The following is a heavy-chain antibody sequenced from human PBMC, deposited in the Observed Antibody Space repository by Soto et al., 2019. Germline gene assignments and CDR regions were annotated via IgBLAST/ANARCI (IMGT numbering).Heavy chain of an antibody. J-gene: IGHJ4*02. D-gene: IGHD3-9*01. V-gene: IGHV1-24*01. CDR1: GYTFTELS. CDR2: FDPEDGET. Sequence: QVQMVQSGAEVKMPGASVKVSCKVSGYTFTELSMHWVRQAPGKGLEWMGGFDPEDGETIYAQKFQGRVTLTEDTSTDTAYMDLSSLNSDDTDVYYCETRHERYYDVLTGPLDCWGQGTLVTVSS. CDR3: ETRHERYYDVLTGPLDC.